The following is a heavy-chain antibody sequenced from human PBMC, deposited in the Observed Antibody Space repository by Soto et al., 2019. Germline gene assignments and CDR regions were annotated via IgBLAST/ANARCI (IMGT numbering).Heavy chain of an antibody. CDR1: GDSISTASHY. Sequence: QVQLQESGPGLVKPSQTLLLTCTVSGDSISTASHYWNWIRHLPGKGLEWIGNIYSSGRIYYTPSLQSRVTISEDTSTSQFSLNLSSVTAADTGVYYCARSITSGSFSFGYHGMDVWGQGTTVTVSS. D-gene: IGHD3-10*01. CDR2: IYSSGRI. J-gene: IGHJ6*02. V-gene: IGHV4-31*03. CDR3: ARSITSGSFSFGYHGMDV.